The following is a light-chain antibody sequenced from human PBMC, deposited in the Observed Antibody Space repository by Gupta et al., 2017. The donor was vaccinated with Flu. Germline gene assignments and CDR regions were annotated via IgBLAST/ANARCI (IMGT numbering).Light chain of an antibody. CDR1: SSDVGGLNY. CDR2: EVT. V-gene: IGLV2-8*01. CDR3: YSYAGSNKSV. Sequence: TSSDVGGLNYVSWYQQRPGEAPKLIIYEVTKRPSGVPDRFAGSKSGNVASLTVSGLQAEDEADYYCYSYAGSNKSVFGGGTKLTVL. J-gene: IGLJ3*02.